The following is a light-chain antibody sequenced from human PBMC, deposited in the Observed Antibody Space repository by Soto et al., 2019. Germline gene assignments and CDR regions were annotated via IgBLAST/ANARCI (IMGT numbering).Light chain of an antibody. V-gene: IGLV2-14*01. Sequence: QSVLTQPASTSGAPGQSITISCTGTSSDVGGYTYVSWYQQHPGKAPKLMIYEVSNRPSGVSNRFSGSKSGNTASLTISGLQAEDEADYYCSSYTSSSTLYVFGTGTKVTVL. CDR1: SSDVGGYTY. CDR2: EVS. CDR3: SSYTSSSTLYV. J-gene: IGLJ1*01.